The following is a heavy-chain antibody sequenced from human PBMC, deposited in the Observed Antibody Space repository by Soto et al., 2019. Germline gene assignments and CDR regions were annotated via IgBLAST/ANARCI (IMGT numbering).Heavy chain of an antibody. CDR2: IYYSGST. CDR3: ASFEDGEILDAFDI. D-gene: IGHD3-9*01. J-gene: IGHJ3*02. CDR1: GGSISSYY. Sequence: SETLSLTCTVSGGSISSYYWSWIRQPPGKGLEWIGYIYYSGSTNYNPSLKSRVTISVDTSKNQFSLKLSSVTAADTAVYYCASFEDGEILDAFDIWGQGTMVTVSS. V-gene: IGHV4-59*08.